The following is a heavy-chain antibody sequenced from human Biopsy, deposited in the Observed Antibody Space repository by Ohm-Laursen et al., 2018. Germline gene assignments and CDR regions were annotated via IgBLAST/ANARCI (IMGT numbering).Heavy chain of an antibody. CDR3: ARDFRAGSGFLRSNNHYCGMDV. CDR2: IYYHNGSS. Sequence: SDTLSLTCTVSRGSFGGYYWTWIRQSPGKGLEWIGDIYYHNGSSSYNPSLKSRVNMSVDTSQNQFHLNLNSVTAADTAVFYCARDFRAGSGFLRSNNHYCGMDVWGPGTRVTVSS. J-gene: IGHJ6*02. V-gene: IGHV4-59*01. CDR1: RGSFGGYY. D-gene: IGHD5-24*01.